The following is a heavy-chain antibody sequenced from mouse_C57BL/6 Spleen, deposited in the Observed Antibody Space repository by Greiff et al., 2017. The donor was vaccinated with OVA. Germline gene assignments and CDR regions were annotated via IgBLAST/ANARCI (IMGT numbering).Heavy chain of an antibody. J-gene: IGHJ4*01. Sequence: VMLVESGPGLVQPSQSLSITCTVSGFSLTSYGVHWVRQSPGKGLEWLGVIWRGGSTDYNAAFMSRLSITKDNSKSQVFFKMNSLQADDTAIYYCAKRDTTVVAPYARDYWGQGTSVTVSS. CDR1: GFSLTSYG. CDR3: AKRDTTVVAPYARDY. CDR2: IWRGGST. D-gene: IGHD1-1*01. V-gene: IGHV2-5*01.